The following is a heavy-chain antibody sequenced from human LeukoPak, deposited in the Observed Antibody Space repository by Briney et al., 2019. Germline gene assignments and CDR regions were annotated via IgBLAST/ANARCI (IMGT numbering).Heavy chain of an antibody. V-gene: IGHV1-46*01. J-gene: IGHJ5*02. Sequence: GASVKVSCKASGYTFTAYSMHWVRKAPGQGLEGMGIINPSAGSTTYAQNFQGRVTMTRDTSTNTVYMELSSLRSDDTAVYYCARQRDSNWFDPWGQGTLVTVSS. CDR3: ARQRDSNWFDP. CDR2: INPSAGST. D-gene: IGHD4-11*01. CDR1: GYTFTAYS.